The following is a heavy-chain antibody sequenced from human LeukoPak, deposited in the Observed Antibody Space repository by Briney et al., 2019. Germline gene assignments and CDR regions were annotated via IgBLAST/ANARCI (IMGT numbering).Heavy chain of an antibody. D-gene: IGHD3-22*01. CDR1: GGSISSSSYY. J-gene: IGHJ4*02. CDR3: ARDRSAAYYRDYFDY. Sequence: SETLSLTCTVSGGSISSSSYYWGWIRQPPGKGLEWIGSIYYSGSTYYNPSLKSRVTISADTSKNRFSLKLTSVTAADTALYYCARDRSAAYYRDYFDYWGQGILVTVSS. V-gene: IGHV4-39*07. CDR2: IYYSGST.